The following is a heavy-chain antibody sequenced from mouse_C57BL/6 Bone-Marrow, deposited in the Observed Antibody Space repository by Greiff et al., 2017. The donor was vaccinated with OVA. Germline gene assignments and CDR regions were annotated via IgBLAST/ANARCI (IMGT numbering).Heavy chain of an antibody. D-gene: IGHD2-5*01. J-gene: IGHJ1*03. CDR2: FNPNTGGT. Sequence: EVQLQQSGPELVKPGASVKISCKASGYTFTDYYMNWVKQSHGKSLEWIGDFNPNTGGTSYNQKFKGKATLTVDKSSSTAYMELRRLTCEDSAVYYGAYYSNYPWYFDVWGTGTTVTVSS. CDR3: AYYSNYPWYFDV. CDR1: GYTFTDYY. V-gene: IGHV1-26*01.